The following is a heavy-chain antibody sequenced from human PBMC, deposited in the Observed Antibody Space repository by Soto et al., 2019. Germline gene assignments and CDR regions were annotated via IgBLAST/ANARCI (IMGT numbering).Heavy chain of an antibody. D-gene: IGHD3-3*01. J-gene: IGHJ6*02. CDR1: GGTFSSYA. CDR2: IIPIFGTA. CDR3: ARVRYDGWSGYHTEDYGMDV. Sequence: SVKVSCKASGGTFSSYAISWVRQAPGQGLEWMGGIIPIFGTANYAQKFQGRVTITADESTSTAYMELSSLRSEDTAVYYCARVRYDGWSGYHTEDYGMDVWGQGTKVTVSS. V-gene: IGHV1-69*13.